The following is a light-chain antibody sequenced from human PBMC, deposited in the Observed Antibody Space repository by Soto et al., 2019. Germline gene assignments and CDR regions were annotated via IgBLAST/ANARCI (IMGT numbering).Light chain of an antibody. CDR3: QHFGDSLWT. J-gene: IGKJ1*01. CDR2: GAS. Sequence: EIVLTQSPGTLSLYPGERATLFCRASQSVASRNLAWYQQKSGQAPRLLMYGASSRAIHTPDRFSGTGSGTDFTLTISGLEPEDFAVYYCQHFGDSLWTFGQGTKVDI. V-gene: IGKV3-20*01. CDR1: QSVASRN.